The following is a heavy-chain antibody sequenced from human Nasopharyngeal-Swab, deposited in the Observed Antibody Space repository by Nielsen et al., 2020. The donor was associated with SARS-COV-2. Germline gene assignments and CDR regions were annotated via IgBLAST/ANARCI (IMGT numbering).Heavy chain of an antibody. D-gene: IGHD3-10*01. J-gene: IGHJ4*02. CDR1: GFTFSSYA. CDR2: ISYDGSNK. CDR3: ASPRSPDYYGSGAFDY. Sequence: GGSLRLSYAASGFTFSSYAMHWVRQAPGKGLEWVAVISYDGSNKYYADSVKGRFTISRNNSKNTLYLQMNSLRAEDTAVYYCASPRSPDYYGSGAFDYWGQGTLVTVSS. V-gene: IGHV3-30-3*01.